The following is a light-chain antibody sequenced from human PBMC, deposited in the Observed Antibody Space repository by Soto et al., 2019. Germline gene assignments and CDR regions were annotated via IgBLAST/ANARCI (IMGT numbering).Light chain of an antibody. CDR1: QDLSNY. CDR2: AAS. J-gene: IGKJ1*01. V-gene: IGKV1-27*01. Sequence: IQMTQSPSSLSASVGDRVTITCRASQDLSNYLAWYQQKPGKVPKLLIYAASTLHSGVPSRFSGSGSGTDFTLTISGLQPEDVANYYCQHYNGAPWTFGQGPKVEIE. CDR3: QHYNGAPWT.